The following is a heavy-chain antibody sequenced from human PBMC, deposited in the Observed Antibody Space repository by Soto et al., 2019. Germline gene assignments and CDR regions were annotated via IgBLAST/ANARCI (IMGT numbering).Heavy chain of an antibody. J-gene: IGHJ4*02. CDR3: AKVRGSYDKYFYY. CDR2: ISGSGGST. D-gene: IGHD3-9*01. Sequence: GGSLRLSCATSGFTFSSYAMSWVRQAPGKGLEWVSAISGSGGSTYYADSVKGRFTISRDNSKNTLYLQMNSLRAEDTAVYYCAKVRGSYDKYFYYWGQGTLVTVPS. CDR1: GFTFSSYA. V-gene: IGHV3-23*01.